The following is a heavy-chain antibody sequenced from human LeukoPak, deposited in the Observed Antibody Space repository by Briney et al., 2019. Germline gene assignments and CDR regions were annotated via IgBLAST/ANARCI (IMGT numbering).Heavy chain of an antibody. Sequence: SETLSLTCTVSGGSITSGSYYWSWIRQPAGKGLEWIGRIYTSGSTNYNSSLKSRVTISVDTSKNQFSLKLSSVIAADTAVYYCARCAPSYYYYYMDVWGKGTTVTVSS. J-gene: IGHJ6*03. CDR2: IYTSGST. V-gene: IGHV4-61*02. CDR1: GGSITSGSYY. CDR3: ARCAPSYYYYYMDV.